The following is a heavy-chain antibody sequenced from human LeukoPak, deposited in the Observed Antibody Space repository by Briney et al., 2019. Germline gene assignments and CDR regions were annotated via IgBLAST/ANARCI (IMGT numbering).Heavy chain of an antibody. V-gene: IGHV4-31*03. J-gene: IGHJ4*02. Sequence: SQNLSLTCTVSGGSISSGGYYWSWIRQHPGKGLEWIGYIYYSGSTYYNPSLKSRVTISVDTSKNQFSLKLSSVTAADTAVYYCARAPPTYYYDSSGYSPFDYWGQGTLVTVSS. CDR3: ARAPPTYYYDSSGYSPFDY. CDR2: IYYSGST. D-gene: IGHD3-22*01. CDR1: GGSISSGGYY.